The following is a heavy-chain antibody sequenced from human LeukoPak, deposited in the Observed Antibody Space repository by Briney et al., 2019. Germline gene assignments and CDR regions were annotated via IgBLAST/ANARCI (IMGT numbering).Heavy chain of an antibody. CDR3: AKSIGEPSDY. CDR2: ISYDGNNK. Sequence: PGGSLRLSCAASGFTFSSYGMHWVRQAPGKGLEWVAVISYDGNNKYYADSVKGRFTISRDNSKNTLYLQLNTLRAEDTAVYYCAKSIGEPSDYWGQGTLVTVSS. V-gene: IGHV3-30*18. D-gene: IGHD3-10*01. J-gene: IGHJ4*02. CDR1: GFTFSSYG.